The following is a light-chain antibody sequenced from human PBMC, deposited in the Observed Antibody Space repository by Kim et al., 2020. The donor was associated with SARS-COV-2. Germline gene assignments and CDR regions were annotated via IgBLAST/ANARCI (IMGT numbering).Light chain of an antibody. CDR3: AAWDDSLNGPV. J-gene: IGLJ3*02. V-gene: IGLV1-44*01. Sequence: GQRVAISDSGGSSGVGSKTVNWYGGRTGAAPKRLIYSNNQRPSGVPDRFSGSKSGTSASLAISGLQSEDEADYYCAAWDDSLNGPVFGGGTQLTVL. CDR2: SNN. CDR1: SSGVGSKT.